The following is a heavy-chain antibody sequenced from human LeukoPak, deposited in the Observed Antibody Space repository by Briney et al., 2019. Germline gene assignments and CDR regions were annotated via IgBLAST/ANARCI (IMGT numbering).Heavy chain of an antibody. CDR1: GGSISSGSYY. CDR3: ARASGYCSSTSCYFPYYFDY. V-gene: IGHV4-61*02. J-gene: IGHJ4*02. Sequence: PSETLSLTCTVSGGSISSGSYYWSWIRQPAGKGLEWIGRIYTSGSTNYNPSLKSRVTIPVDTSKNQFSLKLSSVTAADTAVYYCARASGYCSSTSCYFPYYFDYWGQGTLVTVSS. CDR2: IYTSGST. D-gene: IGHD2-2*01.